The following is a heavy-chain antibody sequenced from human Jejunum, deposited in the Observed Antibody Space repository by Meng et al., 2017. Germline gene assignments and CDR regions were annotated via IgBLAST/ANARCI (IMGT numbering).Heavy chain of an antibody. Sequence: GESLKISCAASGFTFSNYWMSWVRQAPGRGLEWVANIRQDGSEKYYVDSVKGRFTVSRDNAKNSLYLQLSSLRAEDTAVYYCARLEYSGYDRTFDHWDQGSLVTVSS. CDR2: IRQDGSEK. D-gene: IGHD5-12*01. V-gene: IGHV3-7*01. J-gene: IGHJ4*02. CDR3: ARLEYSGYDRTFDH. CDR1: GFTFSNYW.